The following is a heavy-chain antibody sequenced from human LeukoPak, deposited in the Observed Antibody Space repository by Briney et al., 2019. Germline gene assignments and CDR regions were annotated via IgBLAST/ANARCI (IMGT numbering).Heavy chain of an antibody. D-gene: IGHD6-13*01. CDR2: ISAYNGNT. CDR1: GYTFTSYG. Sequence: ASVKVSCKASGYTFTSYGISWVRQAPGQGLEWMGWISAYNGNTNYALKLQGRVTMTTDTSTSTAYMELRSLRSDDTAVYYCARDLWQQLVRDSYFDYWGQGTLVTVSS. CDR3: ARDLWQQLVRDSYFDY. J-gene: IGHJ4*02. V-gene: IGHV1-18*01.